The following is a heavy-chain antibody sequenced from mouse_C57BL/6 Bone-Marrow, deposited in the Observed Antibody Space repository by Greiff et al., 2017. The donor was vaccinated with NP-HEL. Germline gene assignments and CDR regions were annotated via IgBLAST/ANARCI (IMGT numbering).Heavy chain of an antibody. CDR1: GYAFSSSW. J-gene: IGHJ3*01. Sequence: VQLQQSGPELVKPGASVKISCKASGYAFSSSWMNWVKQRPGKGLEWIGRIYPGDGDTNYNGKFKGKATLTADKSSSTAYMQLSSLTSEDSAVYFCGCSGGFAYWGQGTLVTVSA. CDR3: GCSGGFAY. CDR2: IYPGDGDT. D-gene: IGHD1-3*01. V-gene: IGHV1-82*01.